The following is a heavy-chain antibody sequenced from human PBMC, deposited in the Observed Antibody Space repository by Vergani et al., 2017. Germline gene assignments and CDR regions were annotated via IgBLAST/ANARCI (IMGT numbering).Heavy chain of an antibody. Sequence: EVQLLESGGGLVQPGGSLRLSCAASGFTFSSYAMSWVRQAPGKGLEWVSAISGSGGSTYYADSVKGRFTISRDNSKNTLYLQMNSLRAEDTAVYYCAKTLSRVVVPAAMVGDAFDIWGQGTMVTVSS. CDR3: AKTLSRVVVPAAMVGDAFDI. V-gene: IGHV3-23*01. D-gene: IGHD2-2*01. CDR2: ISGSGGST. CDR1: GFTFSSYA. J-gene: IGHJ3*02.